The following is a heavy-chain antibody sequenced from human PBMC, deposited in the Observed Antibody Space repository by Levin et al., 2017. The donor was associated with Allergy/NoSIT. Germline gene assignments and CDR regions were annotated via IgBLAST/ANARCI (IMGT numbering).Heavy chain of an antibody. CDR1: GFTFSSYE. J-gene: IGHJ2*01. Sequence: AGGSLRLSCAASGFTFSSYEMSWVRQAPGKGLEWVSYISSGRTTIYHADSVRGRFTISRDNAKNSLYLQMNSLRAEDTAVYYCARGYGGNSVWYFDLWGRGTLVTVSS. CDR3: ARGYGGNSVWYFDL. V-gene: IGHV3-48*03. D-gene: IGHD4-23*01. CDR2: ISSGRTTI.